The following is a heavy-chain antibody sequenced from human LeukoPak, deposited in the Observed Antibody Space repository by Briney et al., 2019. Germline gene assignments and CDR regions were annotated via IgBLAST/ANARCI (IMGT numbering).Heavy chain of an antibody. Sequence: GASVKVSCKASGGTFSSYAISWVRQAPGQGLEWMGRVIPILGIANYAQKFQGRVTITADKSTSTAYMELSSLRSEDTAVYYCARDQGRDIVVVPAAMPYGMDVWGQGTTVTVSS. CDR1: GGTFSSYA. CDR3: ARDQGRDIVVVPAAMPYGMDV. CDR2: VIPILGIA. V-gene: IGHV1-69*04. J-gene: IGHJ6*02. D-gene: IGHD2-2*01.